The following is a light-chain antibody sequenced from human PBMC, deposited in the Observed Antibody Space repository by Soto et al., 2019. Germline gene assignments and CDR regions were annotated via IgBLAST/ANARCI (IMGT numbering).Light chain of an antibody. V-gene: IGKV1-33*01. Sequence: DIQMTQSPSSLSASVGDRVTITCQASHDITSYLNWYQHKPGYAPKLLLYDASILEAGVPSRFSGSGSGTDFTFTISSLQPEDVATYYCQKCDYLPIFGPGTTVDF. CDR3: QKCDYLPI. CDR1: HDITSY. CDR2: DAS. J-gene: IGKJ3*01.